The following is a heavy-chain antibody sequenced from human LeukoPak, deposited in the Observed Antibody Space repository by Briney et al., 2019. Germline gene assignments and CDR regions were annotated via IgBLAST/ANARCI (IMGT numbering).Heavy chain of an antibody. V-gene: IGHV3-11*01. Sequence: GGSLRLSCAASGFTFSDFYMSWIRQAPGKGLEWVSYMSSDGSTVYYADSVKGRFTVSRDNAKNSLYVQMNSLRAEDTALYYCARGETTFYYDSSGQLGAFDIWGQGTMVTVSS. D-gene: IGHD3-22*01. J-gene: IGHJ3*02. CDR3: ARGETTFYYDSSGQLGAFDI. CDR2: MSSDGSTV. CDR1: GFTFSDFY.